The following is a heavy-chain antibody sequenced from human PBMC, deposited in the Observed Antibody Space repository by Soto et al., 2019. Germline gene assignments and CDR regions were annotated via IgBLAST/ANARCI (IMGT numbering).Heavy chain of an antibody. V-gene: IGHV4-61*01. Sequence: QVQLQESGPGLVKPSETLSLTCTVSDGSVSSGSYYWSWIRQPPGKGLEWIGYIYYSGSTNYNPSLKSRVTISVDTSKNQFSLKLSSVTAADTAVYYCARDRGQLAYWGQGTLVTVSS. D-gene: IGHD6-6*01. CDR3: ARDRGQLAY. CDR2: IYYSGST. J-gene: IGHJ4*02. CDR1: DGSVSSGSYY.